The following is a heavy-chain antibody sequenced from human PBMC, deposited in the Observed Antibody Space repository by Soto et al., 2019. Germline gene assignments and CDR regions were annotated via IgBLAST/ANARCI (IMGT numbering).Heavy chain of an antibody. CDR1: GFTFNNYA. CDR2: INPSGGST. Sequence: EVQLLESGGGLVQPGGSLRLSCAASGFTFNNYAMSWVRQSPGKGLEWVSSINPSGGSTYYADSVKGRFTISRDNSKNTLYLQMDSLRDEDTAVYYCAKDNDAVARTSRFDYWGQGTLVTVSS. CDR3: AKDNDAVARTSRFDY. J-gene: IGHJ4*02. D-gene: IGHD6-19*01. V-gene: IGHV3-23*01.